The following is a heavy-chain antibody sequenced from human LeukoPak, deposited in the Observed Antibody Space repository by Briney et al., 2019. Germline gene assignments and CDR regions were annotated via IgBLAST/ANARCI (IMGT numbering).Heavy chain of an antibody. CDR1: GGSISNYY. Sequence: SETLSLTCTVSGGSISNYYWSWIRQPPGKGLEWSVYIYYSGSTNYNPSLKSRVTISVDTSKNQFSLKLSSVTAADTAVYYCARGRFLEWKRWFDPWGQGTLVTVSS. V-gene: IGHV4-59*12. J-gene: IGHJ5*02. CDR3: ARGRFLEWKRWFDP. CDR2: IYYSGST. D-gene: IGHD3-3*01.